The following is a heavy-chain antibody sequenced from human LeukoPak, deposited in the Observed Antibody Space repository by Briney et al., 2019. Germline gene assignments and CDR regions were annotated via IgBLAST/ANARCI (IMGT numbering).Heavy chain of an antibody. CDR1: GYTFTGYC. V-gene: IGHV1-2*02. CDR2: INPNSGGT. D-gene: IGHD3-9*01. J-gene: IGHJ4*02. Sequence: ASVKVSCKASGYTFTGYCMHWVRQAPGQGLEWMGWINPNSGGTNYAQKFQGRVTTTRDTSISTAYMELSRLRSDDTAVYYCARVAKGRYFDWLYDYWGQGTLVTVSS. CDR3: ARVAKGRYFDWLYDY.